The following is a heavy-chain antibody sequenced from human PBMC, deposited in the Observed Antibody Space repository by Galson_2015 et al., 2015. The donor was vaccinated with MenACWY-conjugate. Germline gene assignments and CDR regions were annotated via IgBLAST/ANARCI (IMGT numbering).Heavy chain of an antibody. D-gene: IGHD1-26*01. CDR2: INPSGGST. CDR3: ARGGSSARDIDAFDI. V-gene: IGHV1-46*01. J-gene: IGHJ3*02. CDR1: GYTFTSYY. Sequence: SVKVSCKASGYTFTSYYMHWVRQAPGQGLEWMGIINPSGGSTSYAQKFQGRVTMTRDTSTSTVYMELSSLRSEDTAVYYCARGGSSARDIDAFDIWAKGQWSPSLQ.